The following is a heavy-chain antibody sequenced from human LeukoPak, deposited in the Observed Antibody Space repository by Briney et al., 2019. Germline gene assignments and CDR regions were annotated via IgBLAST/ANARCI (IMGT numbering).Heavy chain of an antibody. CDR2: ISSSGSTI. CDR1: GFTFSSYE. CDR3: AREKDSSSLGDSFDY. D-gene: IGHD6-6*01. V-gene: IGHV3-48*03. Sequence: GGSLRLSCAASGFTFSSYEMNWVRQAPGKGLEWVSYISSSGSTIYYADSVKGRFTISRDNAKNSLYLQMNSLRAEDTALYYCAREKDSSSLGDSFDYWGQGTLVTVSS. J-gene: IGHJ4*02.